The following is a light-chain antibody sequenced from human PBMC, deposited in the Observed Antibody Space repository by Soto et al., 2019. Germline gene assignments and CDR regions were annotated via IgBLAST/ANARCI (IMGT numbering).Light chain of an antibody. Sequence: DIDITQFPFTLTASVGDRVTITCRASQSISNWLAWYQQKPGKAPKLLIYSTSTLQSGVPSRFSGSGSGTDITLTINRLHPEDFATYCCQQAYDSPRTFGQGTRVEIK. V-gene: IGKV1-5*01. CDR1: QSISNW. J-gene: IGKJ1*01. CDR2: STS. CDR3: QQAYDSPRT.